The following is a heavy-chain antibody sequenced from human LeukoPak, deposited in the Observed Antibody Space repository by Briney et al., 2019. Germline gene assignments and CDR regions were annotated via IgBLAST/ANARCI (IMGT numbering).Heavy chain of an antibody. CDR3: ARTTEGGYTYDYFFYYYMDV. CDR1: DASISSYY. Sequence: PSETLSLTCTVSDASISSYYWNWIRQSAGKGLEWIGRVYASGSTNYNPSLKSRVTISVDTSKNQFSLKLSSVTAADTAVYYCARTTEGGYTYDYFFYYYMDVWGKGTTVTISS. V-gene: IGHV4-4*07. D-gene: IGHD5-18*01. CDR2: VYASGST. J-gene: IGHJ6*03.